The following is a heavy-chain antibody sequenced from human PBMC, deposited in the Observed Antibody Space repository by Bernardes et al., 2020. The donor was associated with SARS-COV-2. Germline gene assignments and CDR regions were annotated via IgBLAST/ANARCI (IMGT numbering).Heavy chain of an antibody. V-gene: IGHV3-7*01. Sequence: GALRLPCAASGFTFRSYWMSWVRPAPGKGLEWVAKINKDGSEKYYVDSGKGRFTISRDNAKNSLYLEVNSLRAEDTAVYYCARGAYMFGNDLWGQGTLVTVSS. CDR2: INKDGSEK. CDR3: ARGAYMFGNDL. J-gene: IGHJ5*02. CDR1: GFTFRSYW. D-gene: IGHD3-3*02.